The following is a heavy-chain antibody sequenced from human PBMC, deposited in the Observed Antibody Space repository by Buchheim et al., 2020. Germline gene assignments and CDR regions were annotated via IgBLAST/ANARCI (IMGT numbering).Heavy chain of an antibody. D-gene: IGHD4-17*01. J-gene: IGHJ4*02. CDR1: GGSISSGDYY. V-gene: IGHV4-30-4*01. Sequence: QVQLQESGPGLVKPSQTLSLTCTVSGGSISSGDYYWSWIRQPPGKGLEWIGYIYYSGSTYYNPSLKSRVTLSAEQSQNQYHLKLSSVTAADTAVYYCARDGRSTVTCWGQGTL. CDR3: ARDGRSTVTC. CDR2: IYYSGST.